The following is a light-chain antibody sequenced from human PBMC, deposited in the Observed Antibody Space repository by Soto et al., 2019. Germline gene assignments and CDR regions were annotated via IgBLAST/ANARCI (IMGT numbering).Light chain of an antibody. Sequence: QSALAQPASVSGSPGQSITISCTGTSSDVGRYNYVSWYQQHPGKAPKLMIHEVSYRPSGVSSRFSGSKSGNTASLTISGLQAEDEAEYHCCSCTNRATYVFGTGTKVTVL. CDR2: EVS. CDR3: CSCTNRATYV. V-gene: IGLV2-14*01. J-gene: IGLJ1*01. CDR1: SSDVGRYNY.